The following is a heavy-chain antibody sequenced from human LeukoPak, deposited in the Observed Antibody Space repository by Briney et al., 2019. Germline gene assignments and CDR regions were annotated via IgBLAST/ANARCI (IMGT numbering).Heavy chain of an antibody. V-gene: IGHV3-74*01. Sequence: PGGSLRLSCAASGFTISGYWMHWVRQAPGKGLVWVSRISGDGSITAYADSVKGRFAISRDNAKNTLYLQMNSLRAEDTAVYYCARSNCNSCYLGVWYYFDYWGQGALVTVSS. CDR2: ISGDGSIT. CDR1: GFTISGYW. D-gene: IGHD1/OR15-1a*01. CDR3: ARSNCNSCYLGVWYYFDY. J-gene: IGHJ4*02.